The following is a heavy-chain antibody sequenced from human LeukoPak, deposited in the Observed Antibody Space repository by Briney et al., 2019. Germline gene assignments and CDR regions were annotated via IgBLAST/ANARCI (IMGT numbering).Heavy chain of an antibody. J-gene: IGHJ3*02. CDR1: GYTFTSYA. CDR2: IIPILGIA. V-gene: IGHV1-69*04. CDR3: ASPRGYCSGGSCYDRHGTDAFDI. Sequence: GASVKVSCKASGYTFTSYAINWVRQAPGQGLEWMGRIIPILGIANYAQKFQGRVTITADKSTSTAYMELSSLRSEDTAVYYCASPRGYCSGGSCYDRHGTDAFDIWGQGTMVTVSS. D-gene: IGHD2-15*01.